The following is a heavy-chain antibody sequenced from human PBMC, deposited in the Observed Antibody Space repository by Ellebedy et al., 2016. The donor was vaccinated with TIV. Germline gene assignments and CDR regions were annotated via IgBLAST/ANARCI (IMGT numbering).Heavy chain of an antibody. V-gene: IGHV3-74*01. CDR2: INSVGSST. Sequence: GESLKISCAASDFTFSNSWMHWVREAPGKGLVWVSQINSVGSSTGYAAPVKGRFTISRDNAKNTVFLQMTSLRVEDTAVYHCARDRAHGMDVWGQGTTVTVSS. J-gene: IGHJ6*02. CDR1: DFTFSNSW. CDR3: ARDRAHGMDV.